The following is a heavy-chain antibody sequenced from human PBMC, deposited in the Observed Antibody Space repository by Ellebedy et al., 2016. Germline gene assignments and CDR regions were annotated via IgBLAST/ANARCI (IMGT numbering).Heavy chain of an antibody. Sequence: SETLSLTXTVSGGSISSGDYYWSWIRQPPGKGLEWIGYIYYSGSTYYNPSLKSRVTISVDTSKNQFSLKLSSVTAADTAVYYCATEGSYYIGLELWGQGTLVTVSS. CDR2: IYYSGST. CDR3: ATEGSYYIGLEL. J-gene: IGHJ4*02. D-gene: IGHD3-10*01. V-gene: IGHV4-30-4*01. CDR1: GGSISSGDYY.